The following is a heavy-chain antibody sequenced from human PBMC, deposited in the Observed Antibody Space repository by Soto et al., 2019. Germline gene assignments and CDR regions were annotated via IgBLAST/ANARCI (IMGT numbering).Heavy chain of an antibody. Sequence: QMQLVDSGGGVVQPGRSLRLSCAASGFTFSTYGMHWVRQAPGKGLEWVAIIAYDGSKKYYADSVMGRFTISRDNSKNTLELQMNSLRADDTAVYYYAKNGDSSGWYPPLDYWGQGTLVTVSS. J-gene: IGHJ4*02. D-gene: IGHD6-19*01. V-gene: IGHV3-30*18. CDR2: IAYDGSKK. CDR3: AKNGDSSGWYPPLDY. CDR1: GFTFSTYG.